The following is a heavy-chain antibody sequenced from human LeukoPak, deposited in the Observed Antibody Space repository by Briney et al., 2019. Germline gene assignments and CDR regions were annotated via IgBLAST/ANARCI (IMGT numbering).Heavy chain of an antibody. Sequence: TLSLTCTVSGGSISSGSYYWNWIRQPAGKGLEWIGRIYTSGSTNYNPSLKRRVTISVDPSKNQFSLKLSSVTAADPAVYYCARDLWFGAGRTFDIWGQGTMVTVSS. CDR2: IYTSGST. CDR1: GGSISSGSYY. D-gene: IGHD3-10*01. CDR3: ARDLWFGAGRTFDI. V-gene: IGHV4-61*02. J-gene: IGHJ3*02.